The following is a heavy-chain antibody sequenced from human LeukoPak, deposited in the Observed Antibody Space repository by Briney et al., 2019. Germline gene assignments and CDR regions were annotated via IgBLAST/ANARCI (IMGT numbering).Heavy chain of an antibody. CDR1: GFTFNNYA. CDR2: ISGSGGST. V-gene: IGHV3-23*01. Sequence: GSLRLSCAASGFTFNNYAMTWVRQAPGQGLEWVSGISGSGGSTYYADSVKGRFTISRDSSKNTLYLQMNSLRAEDTAVYYCAKGGTVVAWYFDLWGRGTLVTVSS. CDR3: AKGGTVVAWYFDL. D-gene: IGHD3-22*01. J-gene: IGHJ2*01.